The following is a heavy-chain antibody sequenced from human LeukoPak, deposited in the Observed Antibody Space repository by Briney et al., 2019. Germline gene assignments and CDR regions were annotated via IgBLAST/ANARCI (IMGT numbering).Heavy chain of an antibody. CDR1: GFTFSSYG. D-gene: IGHD6-13*01. J-gene: IGHJ6*02. V-gene: IGHV3-33*01. Sequence: GRSLRLSCAASGFTFSSYGMHWVRQAPGKGLEWVAVIWYDGSNKYYADSVKGRFTISRDSSKNTLYLQMNSLRAEDTAVYYCARIATPQRVYGMDVWGQGTTVTVSS. CDR2: IWYDGSNK. CDR3: ARIATPQRVYGMDV.